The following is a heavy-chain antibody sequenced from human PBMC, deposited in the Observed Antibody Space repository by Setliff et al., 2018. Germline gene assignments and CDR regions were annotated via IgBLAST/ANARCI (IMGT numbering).Heavy chain of an antibody. CDR1: NFSVNSGYT. V-gene: IGHV4-38-2*02. Sequence: SETLSLTCAVSNFSVNSGYTWGWIRQPPGKGLEWIGSVSYFGSGYYNPSLRGRVATSLDTSRNQFSLKLTSVTAADTAVYFCARDPGFVVGVAATRGSFDIRGQGTMVTVSS. J-gene: IGHJ3*02. CDR2: VSYFGSG. CDR3: ARDPGFVVGVAATRGSFDI. D-gene: IGHD2-15*01.